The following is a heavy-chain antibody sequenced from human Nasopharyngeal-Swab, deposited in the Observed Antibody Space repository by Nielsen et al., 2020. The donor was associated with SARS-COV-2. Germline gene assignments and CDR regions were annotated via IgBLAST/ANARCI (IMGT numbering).Heavy chain of an antibody. D-gene: IGHD3-9*01. CDR3: ARGDILTPYYYRDV. CDR2: VYYSGST. Sequence: SETLSLTCTVSGGSISSYYWNWVRQPPGKGLEWIAYVYYSGSTKYNPSLKSRVIISVDRAKNQVSLKLTSVTAADTAVYYCARGDILTPYYYRDVWGRGTTVAVSS. V-gene: IGHV4-59*01. CDR1: GGSISSYY. J-gene: IGHJ6*03.